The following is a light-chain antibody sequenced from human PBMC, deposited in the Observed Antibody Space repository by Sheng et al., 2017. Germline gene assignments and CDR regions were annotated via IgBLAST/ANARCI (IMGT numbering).Light chain of an antibody. CDR3: SSYTSSNTWV. CDR2: DVT. V-gene: IGLV2-14*03. CDR1: TSDVGGYDY. J-gene: IGLJ3*02. Sequence: SALTQPASVSGSPGQSITISCTGTTSDVGGYDYVSWYQHHPGKAPKLIIYDVTFRPSGVSNHFSGSKSGNTASLTISGLQSEDEADYYCSSYTSSNTWVFGGGTRLTVL.